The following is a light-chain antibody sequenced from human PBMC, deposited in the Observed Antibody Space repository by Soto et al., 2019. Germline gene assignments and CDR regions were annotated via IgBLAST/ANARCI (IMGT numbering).Light chain of an antibody. CDR3: CSYAANDARV. V-gene: IGLV2-11*01. CDR2: DVS. J-gene: IGLJ3*02. CDR1: SSDVGDYDY. Sequence: QSALTQPRSVSGSPGQSVTISCTGASSDVGDYDYVSWYQQHPGKAPKLMLYDVSQRPSGVPDRFSGSKSGNTASLTISGLQAEDEADYYCCSYAANDARVFGGGTQLTVL.